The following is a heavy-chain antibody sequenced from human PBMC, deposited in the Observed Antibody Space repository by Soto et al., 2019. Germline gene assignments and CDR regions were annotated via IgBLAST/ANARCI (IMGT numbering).Heavy chain of an antibody. J-gene: IGHJ4*02. CDR1: GYTFTSYG. CDR2: ISAYNGNT. V-gene: IGHV1-18*01. CDR3: ARGVITIFGVVAESFDY. D-gene: IGHD3-3*01. Sequence: ASVKLSCKASGYTFTSYGISWVRQAPGQGLEWMGWISAYNGNTNYAQKLQGRVTMTTDTSTSTAYMELRSLRSDDTAVYYCARGVITIFGVVAESFDYWGQGTLVTVSS.